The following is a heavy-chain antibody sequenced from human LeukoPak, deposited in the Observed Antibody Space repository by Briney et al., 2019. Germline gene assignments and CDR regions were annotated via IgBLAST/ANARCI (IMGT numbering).Heavy chain of an antibody. V-gene: IGHV4-30-4*01. CDR3: ARGGGILLWFGPYYYYGIDV. D-gene: IGHD3-10*01. J-gene: IGHJ6*02. CDR1: GGSISSGDYY. Sequence: SETLSLTCTVSGGSISSGDYYWSWIRQPPGEGLEWIGYIYYSGSTYYNPSLKSRVTISVDTSKNQFSLKLSSVTAADTAVYYCARGGGILLWFGPYYYYGIDVWGQGTTVTVSS. CDR2: IYYSGST.